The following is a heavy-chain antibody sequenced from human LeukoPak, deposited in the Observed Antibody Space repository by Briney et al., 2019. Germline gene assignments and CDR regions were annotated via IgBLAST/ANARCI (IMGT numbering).Heavy chain of an antibody. CDR2: INPSGGST. Sequence: ASVTVSYKASGYTFTIYYMHWVRQAPGQGLEWMGIINPSGGSTSYPQKFQGRGTITRDISPRTVYMELGSLRPQDTAVYYCAREGGNTPGDYWGQGTLVTVSS. CDR3: AREGGNTPGDY. V-gene: IGHV1-46*01. J-gene: IGHJ4*02. D-gene: IGHD4-23*01. CDR1: GYTFTIYY.